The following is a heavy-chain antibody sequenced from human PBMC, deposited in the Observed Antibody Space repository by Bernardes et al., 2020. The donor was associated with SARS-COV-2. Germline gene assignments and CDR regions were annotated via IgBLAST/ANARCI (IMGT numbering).Heavy chain of an antibody. Sequence: SETLSLTCTVSGGSISSTNWWSWVRQPPGKGLEWIGEIYHSGSTNYNPSLKSRVTISVDKSKTQFYLNLRSVTAADTAVYYCARSPGFCSSISCYLWRYFHHWGQGTLVTVSA. CDR1: GGSISSTNW. CDR2: IYHSGST. V-gene: IGHV4-4*02. CDR3: ARSPGFCSSISCYLWRYFHH. J-gene: IGHJ1*01. D-gene: IGHD2-2*01.